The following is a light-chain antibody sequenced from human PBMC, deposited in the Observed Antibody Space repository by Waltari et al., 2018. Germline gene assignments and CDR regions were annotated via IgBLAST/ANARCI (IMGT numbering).Light chain of an antibody. CDR3: QQYNNWPPT. J-gene: IGKJ4*01. Sequence: EVVMTQSPATLSVSPGERATLSCRASQSVNGDLAWYQQRPGQAPRLLIHDAYTRATGIPVRFSGSGSGTEFTLTISSLQSEDSAIYCCQQYNNWPPTFGGGTKVEIK. CDR2: DAY. CDR1: QSVNGD. V-gene: IGKV3-15*01.